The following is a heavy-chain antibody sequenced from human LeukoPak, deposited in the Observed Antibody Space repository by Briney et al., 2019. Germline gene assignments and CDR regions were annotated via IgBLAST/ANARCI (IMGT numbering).Heavy chain of an antibody. CDR2: ISSSSDFI. CDR3: ARDLAYALFDY. CDR1: GFTFSSYS. Sequence: GGSLRLSCAASGFTFSSYSMNWVRQAPGKGLEWVSYISSSSDFIYYADSVKGRFTISRDNAKNSLYLQMNSLRAEDTAVYFCARDLAYALFDYWGQGTLVTVSS. V-gene: IGHV3-48*01. D-gene: IGHD3-16*01. J-gene: IGHJ4*02.